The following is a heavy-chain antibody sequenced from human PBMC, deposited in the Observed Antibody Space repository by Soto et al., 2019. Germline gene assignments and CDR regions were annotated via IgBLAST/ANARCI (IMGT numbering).Heavy chain of an antibody. CDR1: GFTFSTYA. V-gene: IGHV3-23*01. Sequence: EVQLLESGGGLVQPGGSLRLSCAASGFTFSTYAMTWVRQAPGKGLEWVSAISASGGSTYYADSVKGRFTISRDNSKNTLYLQMTSLRVEDTAVYYCAKVVCPYSYGYLFYYWGQGTLVTVSS. CDR2: ISASGGST. D-gene: IGHD5-18*01. CDR3: AKVVCPYSYGYLFYY. J-gene: IGHJ4*02.